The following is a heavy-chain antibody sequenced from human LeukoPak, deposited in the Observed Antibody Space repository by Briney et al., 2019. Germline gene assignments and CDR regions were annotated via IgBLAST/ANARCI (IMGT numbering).Heavy chain of an antibody. CDR2: ISHSGST. D-gene: IGHD3-22*01. J-gene: IGHJ4*02. CDR3: ASFKYYYDNSGYYRFDY. CDR1: GGSVSSASYY. Sequence: SETLSLTCTVYGGSVSSASYYWSWIRQPPGKGLEWIGYISHSGSTNYNPSLKSRVTISVDTSKNQFSLKLSSVTAADTAVFYCASFKYYYDNSGYYRFDYWGQGTLVTVSS. V-gene: IGHV4-61*01.